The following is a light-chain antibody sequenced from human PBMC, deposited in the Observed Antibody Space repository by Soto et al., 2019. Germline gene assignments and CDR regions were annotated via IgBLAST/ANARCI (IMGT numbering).Light chain of an antibody. CDR3: QQYNSYSWT. J-gene: IGKJ1*01. CDR2: DAS. CDR1: QSISSW. Sequence: DIKMIQSPSTLSASVGDRVTIACRASQSISSWLAWYQQKPGKAPKLLIYDASSLESGVPSRFSGSGSGTEFTLTISSLQPDDFATYYCQQYNSYSWTFGQGTKVDIK. V-gene: IGKV1-5*01.